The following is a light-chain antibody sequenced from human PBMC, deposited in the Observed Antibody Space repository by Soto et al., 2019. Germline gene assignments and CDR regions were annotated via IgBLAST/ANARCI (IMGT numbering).Light chain of an antibody. J-gene: IGKJ3*01. CDR2: GAT. CDR3: QHYGTSPTLFT. CDR1: QSVTRGY. V-gene: IGKV3-20*01. Sequence: ETVLTQSPGTLSLSPGDRVTLSCRASQSVTRGYLAWYQQKPGQPPRLLIYGATSRATGIPDRFSGGGSGTDFTLTISRLEPEDFAMYYCQHYGTSPTLFTFGPGTKLDIK.